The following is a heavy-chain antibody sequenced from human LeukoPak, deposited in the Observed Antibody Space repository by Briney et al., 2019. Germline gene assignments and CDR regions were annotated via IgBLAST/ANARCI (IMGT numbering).Heavy chain of an antibody. CDR1: GFSFTSYW. D-gene: IGHD3-16*01. J-gene: IGHJ4*02. V-gene: IGHV5-51*01. Sequence: GESLKISCKGSGFSFTSYWIGWVRQMPGKGLEYMGIIYPADSDTRYSPSFQGQVTISADKSISTAYLQWSSLEASDTAMYYCARPGQLGEYTPYYFDFWGQGTLVTVSS. CDR2: IYPADSDT. CDR3: ARPGQLGEYTPYYFDF.